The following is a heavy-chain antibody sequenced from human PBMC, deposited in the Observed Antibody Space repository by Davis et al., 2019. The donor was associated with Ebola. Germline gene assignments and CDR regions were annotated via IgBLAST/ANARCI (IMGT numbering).Heavy chain of an antibody. CDR3: ARVPYYYDSSGYNYDYYGMDV. CDR2: IYYSGST. V-gene: IGHV4-39*01. D-gene: IGHD3-22*01. Sequence: MPSETLSLTCTVSGGSISSTSYYWGWIRQPPGKGLEWIGSIYYSGSTYYNPSLKSRVTISVDTSKNQFSLKLSSVTAADTAVYYCARVPYYYDSSGYNYDYYGMDVWGQGTTVTVSS. CDR1: GGSISSTSYY. J-gene: IGHJ6*02.